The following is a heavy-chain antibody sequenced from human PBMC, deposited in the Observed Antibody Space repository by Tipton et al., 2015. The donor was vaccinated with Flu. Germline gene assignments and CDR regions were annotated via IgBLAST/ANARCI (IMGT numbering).Heavy chain of an antibody. Sequence: VQLVQSGGGLVKPGGSLRLSCAASGFTFSSYSMNWVRQAPGKGLEWVSSISSSSSYIYYADSVKGRFTISRDNAKNSLYLQMNSLRAEDTAVYYCARAPSQTGAFDIWGQGTMVTVSS. V-gene: IGHV3-21*01. CDR2: ISSSSSYI. CDR3: ARAPSQTGAFDI. CDR1: GFTFSSYS. J-gene: IGHJ3*02.